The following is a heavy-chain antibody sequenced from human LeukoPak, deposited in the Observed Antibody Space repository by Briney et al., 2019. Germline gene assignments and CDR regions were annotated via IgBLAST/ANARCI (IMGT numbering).Heavy chain of an antibody. CDR2: IYFSGRT. J-gene: IGHJ4*02. D-gene: IGHD3-10*01. Sequence: SETLSLTCTVSGGSISSYYWGWIRQPPGKGLEWIGSIYFSGRTYYNMSLKSRVTISIDTSKNQFSLKVNSVTAADTAVYYCARDNPYGSGTDYWGQGTLVTVSS. CDR1: GGSISSYY. CDR3: ARDNPYGSGTDY. V-gene: IGHV4-39*07.